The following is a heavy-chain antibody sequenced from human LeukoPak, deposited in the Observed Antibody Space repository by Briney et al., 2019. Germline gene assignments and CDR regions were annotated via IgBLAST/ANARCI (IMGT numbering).Heavy chain of an antibody. J-gene: IGHJ6*03. CDR1: GGSISSYY. D-gene: IGHD6-13*01. CDR3: ARDGAAGQYYYYMDV. CDR2: IYYSGST. V-gene: IGHV4-59*01. Sequence: SSETLSLTCTVSGGSISSYYWSWIRQPPGKGLEWIGYIYYSGSTNYNPSLKSRVTISVDTSKNQFSLKLSSVTAADTAVYYCARDGAAGQYYYYMDVWGKGTTVTVSS.